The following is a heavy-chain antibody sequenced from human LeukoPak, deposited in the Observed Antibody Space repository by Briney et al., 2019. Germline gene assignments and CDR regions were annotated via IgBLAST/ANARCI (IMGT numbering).Heavy chain of an antibody. D-gene: IGHD3-9*01. CDR2: FTNHHTT. Sequence: GGSLRLSCEASGFTFSIYAMTWVRQAPGKGLEWVSTFTNHHTTYYTESVKGRFTISRDNSKNTPYLQMDSVRPEDTAVYYCAKEGYDILTGYRTNWFDPWGQGTLVTVSS. CDR3: AKEGYDILTGYRTNWFDP. J-gene: IGHJ5*02. V-gene: IGHV3-23*01. CDR1: GFTFSIYA.